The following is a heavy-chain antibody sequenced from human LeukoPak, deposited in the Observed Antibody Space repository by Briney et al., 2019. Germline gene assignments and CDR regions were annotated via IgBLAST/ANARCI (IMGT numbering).Heavy chain of an antibody. CDR1: GYIFTTYW. V-gene: IGHV5-51*01. D-gene: IGHD6-19*01. Sequence: GESLKISCKGSGYIFTTYWIGWVRQTPGKGLEWMGTIYPGDSDTRYSPSFQGQVTISADKSIRTAYLEWTSLKASDTAMYYCARRFGGSDWKRYDSWGQGTLVTVSS. CDR2: IYPGDSDT. CDR3: ARRFGGSDWKRYDS. J-gene: IGHJ5*01.